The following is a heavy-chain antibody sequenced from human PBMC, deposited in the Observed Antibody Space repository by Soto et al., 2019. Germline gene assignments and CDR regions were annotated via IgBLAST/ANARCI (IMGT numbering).Heavy chain of an antibody. J-gene: IGHJ2*01. D-gene: IGHD5-18*01. CDR1: GGSISSSSYY. CDR2: IYYSGST. Sequence: QLQLQESGPGLVKPSETLSLTCTVSGGSISSSSYYWGWIRQPPGKGLERIGSIYYSGSTYYNPSLKSRVTISVDTSKNQFSLKLSSVTAADTAVYYCARRNSYGYWYFDLWGRGTLVTVSS. CDR3: ARRNSYGYWYFDL. V-gene: IGHV4-39*01.